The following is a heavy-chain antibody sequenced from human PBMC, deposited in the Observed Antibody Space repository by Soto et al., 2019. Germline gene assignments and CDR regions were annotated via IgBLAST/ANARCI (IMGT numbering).Heavy chain of an antibody. CDR1: GFTFSSYA. D-gene: IGHD6-6*01. CDR2: ISGSGGST. J-gene: IGHJ6*03. V-gene: IGHV3-23*01. Sequence: EVQLLESGGGLVQPGGSLRLSCAASGFTFSSYAMSWVRQAPGKGLEWVSAISGSGGSTYYADSVKGRLTISRDNSENTLYLQMNSLRAEDTAVYYCAKGGAVAARRYYYYYMDVWGKGTTVTVSS. CDR3: AKGGAVAARRYYYYYMDV.